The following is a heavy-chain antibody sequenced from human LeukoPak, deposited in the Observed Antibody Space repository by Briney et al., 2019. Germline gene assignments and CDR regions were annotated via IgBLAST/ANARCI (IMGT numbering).Heavy chain of an antibody. CDR3: ARDGPVVPAAIGVPSWFDP. Sequence: PGGSLRLSCAASGFTFSSYSMNWVRQAPGKGLEWVSYISSSSSTIYYADSVEGRFTISRDNAKNSLYLQMNSLRAEDTAVYYCARDGPVVPAAIGVPSWFDPWGQGTLVTVSS. J-gene: IGHJ5*02. CDR1: GFTFSSYS. D-gene: IGHD2-2*01. V-gene: IGHV3-48*01. CDR2: ISSSSSTI.